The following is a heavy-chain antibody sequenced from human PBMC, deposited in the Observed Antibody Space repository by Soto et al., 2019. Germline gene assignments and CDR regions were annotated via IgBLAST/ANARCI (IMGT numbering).Heavy chain of an antibody. Sequence: PGGSLRLSCAASGFTFSSYAMHWVRQAPGKGLEWVALISYDGSDKDYADSVKGRFTVSRGNSKNTLFLQMDNLRVEDTAVYYCARDFAVRQPPTWFDPWGQGTLVTVSS. CDR3: ARDFAVRQPPTWFDP. D-gene: IGHD1-1*01. CDR2: ISYDGSDK. CDR1: GFTFSSYA. J-gene: IGHJ5*02. V-gene: IGHV3-30-3*01.